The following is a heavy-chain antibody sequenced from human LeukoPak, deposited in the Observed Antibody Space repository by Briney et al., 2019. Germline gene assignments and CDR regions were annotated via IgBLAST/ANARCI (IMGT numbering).Heavy chain of an antibody. CDR1: GGSISSSSYP. CDR3: ARLRFDFWSGYTHPYFDY. J-gene: IGHJ4*02. Sequence: SSETLSLTCTVSGGSISSSSYPWGWIRQPPGKGLEWIGSIYYRGTTYYNPSLKSRVTISVDTSKIQFSLKLSSVAATDTAVYFCARLRFDFWSGYTHPYFDYWGQGTLVTVSS. D-gene: IGHD3-3*01. CDR2: IYYRGTT. V-gene: IGHV4-39*01.